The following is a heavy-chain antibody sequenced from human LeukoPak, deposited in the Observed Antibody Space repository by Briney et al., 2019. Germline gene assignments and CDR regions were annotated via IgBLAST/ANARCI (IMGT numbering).Heavy chain of an antibody. Sequence: RSGGSLRLSCAASGNYWMRWVRQAPGKGLVWVSNINSDGSWTSYADSVKGRFTISKANAKNTVYLQMNSLRAEDTAVYYCVSFYETYWGRGTLVTVSS. V-gene: IGHV3-74*01. CDR2: INSDGSWT. CDR1: GNYW. CDR3: VSFYETY. D-gene: IGHD2/OR15-2a*01. J-gene: IGHJ4*02.